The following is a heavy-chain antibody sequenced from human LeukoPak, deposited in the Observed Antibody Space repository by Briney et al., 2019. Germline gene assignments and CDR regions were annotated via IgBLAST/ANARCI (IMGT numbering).Heavy chain of an antibody. V-gene: IGHV4-59*08. D-gene: IGHD2-15*01. CDR1: GASISSFY. CDR3: TRHGPRRCSGGSCSKGYFDY. J-gene: IGHJ4*02. Sequence: SETLSLACTVSGASISSFYWSWIRQPPGKGLEWIGYVYDSGSIKYNPSLRSRVTISVDTSKNQFSLNLSSVTAADTAVYYCTRHGPRRCSGGSCSKGYFDYWGQGTLVTVSS. CDR2: VYDSGSI.